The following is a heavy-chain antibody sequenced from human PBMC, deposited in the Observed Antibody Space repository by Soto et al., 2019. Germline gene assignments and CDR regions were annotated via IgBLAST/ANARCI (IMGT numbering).Heavy chain of an antibody. CDR3: ARGIHDGDYGPSNWFDP. D-gene: IGHD4-17*01. CDR2: ISYSGST. J-gene: IGHJ5*02. CDR1: GRSISGGGYY. Sequence: QLQLQESGPGLVKPSQTLSLTCTVSGRSISGGGYYWSWIRQHPGKGLEWIGSISYSGSTYYNPTLKSQVTVTVDTSKNQFSLKLSSVTDADTAVYYCARGIHDGDYGPSNWFDPWGQGTLVTVSS. V-gene: IGHV4-31*01.